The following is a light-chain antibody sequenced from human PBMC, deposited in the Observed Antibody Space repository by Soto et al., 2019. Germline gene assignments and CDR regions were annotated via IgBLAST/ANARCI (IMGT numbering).Light chain of an antibody. CDR3: QSYDSSLSGWV. Sequence: QSVLTQPPSVSGAPGQRVTISCTGSSSNIGAGYGVHWYQQHPGTAPKLLIYVNSNRPSGVPDRFSGSKSGTSASLAITGLRAEDEADYYCQSYDSSLSGWVFGGGTKVTVL. V-gene: IGLV1-40*01. CDR1: SSNIGAGYG. J-gene: IGLJ3*02. CDR2: VNS.